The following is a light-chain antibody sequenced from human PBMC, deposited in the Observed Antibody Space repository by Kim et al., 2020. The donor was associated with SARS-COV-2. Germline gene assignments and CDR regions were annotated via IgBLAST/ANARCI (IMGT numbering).Light chain of an antibody. CDR3: ISYTTTTTWV. Sequence: ISCTGTSMAIGTYDYVSWYQQHPGKAPNLIVFVVNERPSGASNRFSGSKSGNTASLTISGLQAGDEADYYCISYTTTTTWVFGGGTQLTVL. J-gene: IGLJ3*02. V-gene: IGLV2-14*03. CDR1: SMAIGTYDY. CDR2: VVN.